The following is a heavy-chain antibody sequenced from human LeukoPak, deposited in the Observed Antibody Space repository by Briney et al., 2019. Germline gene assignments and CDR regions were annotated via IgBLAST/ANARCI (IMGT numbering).Heavy chain of an antibody. J-gene: IGHJ3*02. CDR2: INHSGST. CDR1: GGSFSGYY. Sequence: PSETLSLTCAVYGGSFSGYYWCWIRQPPGKGLEWIGEINHSGSTNYNPSLKSRVTISVDTSKNQFSLKLSSVTAADTAVYYCARGKTIGYSSSWYGRGVFDIWGQGTMVTVSS. CDR3: ARGKTIGYSSSWYGRGVFDI. V-gene: IGHV4-34*01. D-gene: IGHD6-13*01.